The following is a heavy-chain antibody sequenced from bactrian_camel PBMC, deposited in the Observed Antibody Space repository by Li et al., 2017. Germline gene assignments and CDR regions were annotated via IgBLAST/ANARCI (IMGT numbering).Heavy chain of an antibody. Sequence: VQLVESGGGSVQAGGSLRLSCAASGFAFMNYWMYWVRQAPGKGPEWVSSISSGGVDTYYADSVKGRFTISRDNAQNALYLLLNSLKPDDTAMYYCARGLTSRCEYGGRRIYVTDFEYRGRGTQVTVS. D-gene: IGHD6*01. CDR3: ARGLTSRCEYGGRRIYVTDFEY. CDR2: ISSGGVDT. V-gene: IGHV3S6*01. J-gene: IGHJ6*01. CDR1: GFAFMNYW.